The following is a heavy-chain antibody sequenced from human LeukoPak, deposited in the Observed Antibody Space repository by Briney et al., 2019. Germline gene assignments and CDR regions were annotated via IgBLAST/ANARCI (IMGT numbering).Heavy chain of an antibody. CDR3: ARAIAARPFDY. Sequence: GGSLRLSCAASGFTFSSYGMPWVRQAPGKGLEWVAVIWYDGSNKYYADSVKGRFTISRDNSKNTLYLQMNSLRAEDTAVYYCARAIAARPFDYWGQGTPVTVSS. V-gene: IGHV3-33*01. CDR2: IWYDGSNK. CDR1: GFTFSSYG. D-gene: IGHD6-6*01. J-gene: IGHJ4*02.